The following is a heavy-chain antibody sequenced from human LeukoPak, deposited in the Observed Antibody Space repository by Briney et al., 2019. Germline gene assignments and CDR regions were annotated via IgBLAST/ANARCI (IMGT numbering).Heavy chain of an antibody. D-gene: IGHD6-19*01. V-gene: IGHV3-21*01. J-gene: IGHJ4*02. CDR1: GFAFSSYS. Sequence: GGSLRLSCAASGFAFSSYSMNWVRQAPGKGLEWVSSISSSSSYIYYADSVKGRFTISRDNAKNSLYLQMNSLRAEDTAVYYCARAPIAVAFDYWGQGTLVTVSS. CDR3: ARAPIAVAFDY. CDR2: ISSSSSYI.